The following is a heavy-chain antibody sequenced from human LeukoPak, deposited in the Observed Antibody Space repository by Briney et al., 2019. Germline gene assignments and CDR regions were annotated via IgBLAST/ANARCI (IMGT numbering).Heavy chain of an antibody. CDR3: ARVRVATRPYWFDP. CDR2: MNPNSGNT. J-gene: IGHJ5*02. V-gene: IGHV1-8*01. CDR1: GYTFTSYD. D-gene: IGHD5-12*01. Sequence: ASVKVSCKASGYTFTSYDINWVRQATGQGLEWMGWMNPNSGNTGYAQKFQGRVTMTRNTSISTAYMELSSLRSEDTAVYYCARVRVATRPYWFDPWGQGTLVTVSS.